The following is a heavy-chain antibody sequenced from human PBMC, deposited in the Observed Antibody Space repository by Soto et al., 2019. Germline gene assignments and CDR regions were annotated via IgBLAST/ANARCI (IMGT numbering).Heavy chain of an antibody. D-gene: IGHD3-22*01. J-gene: IGHJ1*01. CDR3: ARANVGDYYDSSGYYFAEYFQQ. V-gene: IGHV4-31*11. CDR2: IYYSGST. Sequence: PSETLSLTCAVYGGSFSGYYWSWIRQHPGKGLEWIGYIYYSGSTYYNPSLKSRVTISVDTSKNQFSLKLSSVTAADTAVYYCARANVGDYYDSSGYYFAEYFQQWGQGTLVTVS. CDR1: GGSFSGYY.